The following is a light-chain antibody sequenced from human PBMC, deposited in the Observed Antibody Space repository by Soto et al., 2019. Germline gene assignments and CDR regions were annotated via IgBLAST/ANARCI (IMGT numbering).Light chain of an antibody. V-gene: IGLV2-8*01. CDR2: EVT. CDR3: SSYARRNNLL. J-gene: IGLJ2*01. CDR1: SSDIGDYDY. Sequence: QSALTQPPSASGSPGQSVTISCTGTSSDIGDYDYVSWYQQHPGKAPKLIIYEVTKRPSGVPDRFSGSKSGNSASLTVSGLQAEDERDYFCSSYARRNNLLFGGGTKVTVL.